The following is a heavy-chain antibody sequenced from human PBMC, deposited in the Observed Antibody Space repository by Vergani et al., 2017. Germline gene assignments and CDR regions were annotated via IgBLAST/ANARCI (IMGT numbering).Heavy chain of an antibody. CDR3: ARDSAYYGSGNVDY. J-gene: IGHJ4*02. V-gene: IGHV3-48*01. CDR1: GFTFSSYS. Sequence: EVQLVESGGGLVKPGGSPRLSCVASGFTFSSYSMNWVRQAPGKGLEWVSYISSSSGTIYYADSVKGRFTISRDNAKNSLYLQMNSLRAEDTAVYYCARDSAYYGSGNVDYWGQGTLVTVSS. D-gene: IGHD3-10*01. CDR2: ISSSSGTI.